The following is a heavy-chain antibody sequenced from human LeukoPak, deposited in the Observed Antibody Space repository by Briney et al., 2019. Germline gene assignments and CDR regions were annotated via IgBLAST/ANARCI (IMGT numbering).Heavy chain of an antibody. D-gene: IGHD3-22*01. Sequence: GSLRLSCAASGFTFDDYAMHWVRQAPGKGLEWVSLISGDGGSTYYADSVKGRFTISRDNSKNSLYLQMNSLRTEDTALYYCAKDWYYYDSSGYTHAFDIWGQGTMVTVSS. V-gene: IGHV3-43*02. CDR3: AKDWYYYDSSGYTHAFDI. CDR1: GFTFDDYA. J-gene: IGHJ3*02. CDR2: ISGDGGST.